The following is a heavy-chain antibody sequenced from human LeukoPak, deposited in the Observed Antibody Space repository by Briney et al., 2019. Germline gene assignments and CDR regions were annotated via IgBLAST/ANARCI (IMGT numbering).Heavy chain of an antibody. J-gene: IGHJ4*02. D-gene: IGHD2-15*01. V-gene: IGHV3-23*01. CDR3: AKAPVTSCRGAFCYPFDY. Sequence: GGSLRLSCATSGFSFSSYAMSWVRQAPGKGLEWVSAMSSSDDGRYYAASVRGRFTISRDTSRSTLYLQTNSLRAEDAAVYYCAKAPVTSCRGAFCYPFDYWGQGTLVTVSS. CDR2: MSSSDDGR. CDR1: GFSFSSYA.